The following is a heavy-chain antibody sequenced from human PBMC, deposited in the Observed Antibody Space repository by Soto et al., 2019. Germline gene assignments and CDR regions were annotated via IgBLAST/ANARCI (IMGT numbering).Heavy chain of an antibody. Sequence: SETLSLTCAVYGGSFSGYYWSWIRQPPGKGLEWIGEINHSGSTNYNPSLKSRVTISVDTSKNQFSLKLSSVTAADTAVYYCARAENYDYIWGSYRKRSYFDYWGQGTLVTVSS. J-gene: IGHJ4*02. CDR3: ARAENYDYIWGSYRKRSYFDY. V-gene: IGHV4-34*01. D-gene: IGHD3-16*02. CDR1: GGSFSGYY. CDR2: INHSGST.